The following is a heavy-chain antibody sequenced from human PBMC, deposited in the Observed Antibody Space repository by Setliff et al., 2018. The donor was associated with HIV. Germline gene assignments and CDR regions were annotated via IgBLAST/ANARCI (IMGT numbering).Heavy chain of an antibody. Sequence: GASVKVSCKASGFTFNHYALSWVRQAPGQRPEWTGGTNPQSDIANYAQRFQGRVTITADHSTTTTYMELTSLRADDTAVYYCVRVGPWYYARSGYLASWDYWGQGTLVTVSS. D-gene: IGHD3-22*01. CDR1: GFTFNHYA. J-gene: IGHJ4*02. CDR3: VRVGPWYYARSGYLASWDY. V-gene: IGHV1-69*10. CDR2: TNPQSDIA.